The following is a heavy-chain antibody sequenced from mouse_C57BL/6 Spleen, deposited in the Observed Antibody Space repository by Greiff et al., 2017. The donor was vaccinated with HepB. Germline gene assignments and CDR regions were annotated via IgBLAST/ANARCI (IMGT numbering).Heavy chain of an antibody. CDR1: GYTFTSYW. Sequence: VQLQQPGAELVKPGASVKLSCKASGYTFTSYWMHWVKQRPGQGLEWIGMIHPNSGSTNYNEKFKSKATLTVDKSSSTAYMQLSSLTSEDSAVYYCATNYDGSSYRYFDVWGTGTTVTVSS. D-gene: IGHD1-1*01. V-gene: IGHV1-64*01. CDR2: IHPNSGST. J-gene: IGHJ1*03. CDR3: ATNYDGSSYRYFDV.